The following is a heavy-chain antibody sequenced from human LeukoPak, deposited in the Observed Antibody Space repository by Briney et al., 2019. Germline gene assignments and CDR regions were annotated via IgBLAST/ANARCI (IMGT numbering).Heavy chain of an antibody. V-gene: IGHV4-39*01. Sequence: PSETLSLTCTVSGGSISSSSYYWGWIRQPPGKGLEWIGSIYYSGSTYYNPSLKSRVTISVDTSKNQFSLKPSSVTAADTAVYYCARGRGEMDTANRYNWSDPWGQGTLVTVSS. J-gene: IGHJ5*02. D-gene: IGHD5-18*01. CDR2: IYYSGST. CDR3: ARGRGEMDTANRYNWSDP. CDR1: GGSISSSSYY.